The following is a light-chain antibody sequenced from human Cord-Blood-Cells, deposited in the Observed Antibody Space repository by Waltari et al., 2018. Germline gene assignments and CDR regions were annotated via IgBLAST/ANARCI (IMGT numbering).Light chain of an antibody. V-gene: IGKV1-9*01. CDR3: QQLNSYLFT. CDR1: QGISSY. Sequence: DIQLTQSPSSLSASVGDRVTITSRASQGISSYLAWYQQKPGKAPKLLIYAASTLQSGVPSRFSGSGSGTEFTLTISSLQPEDFATYYCQQLNSYLFTFGPGTKVDIK. CDR2: AAS. J-gene: IGKJ3*01.